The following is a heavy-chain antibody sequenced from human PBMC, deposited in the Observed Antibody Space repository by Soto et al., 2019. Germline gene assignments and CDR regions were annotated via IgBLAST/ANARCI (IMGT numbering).Heavy chain of an antibody. CDR3: ARGNTYFDY. J-gene: IGHJ4*02. V-gene: IGHV6-1*01. Sequence: QVQLQQSGPGLVKPSQTLSLTCGISGDSVSANTASWFWFRQSPSRGLEWLGRTYYRSKWYNDYAVSVKSRIIVNPDTSKNQFCLQLTSVTPEDTAVYYCARGNTYFDYWGQGTLVTVSS. CDR2: TYYRSKWYN. D-gene: IGHD5-18*01. CDR1: GDSVSANTAS.